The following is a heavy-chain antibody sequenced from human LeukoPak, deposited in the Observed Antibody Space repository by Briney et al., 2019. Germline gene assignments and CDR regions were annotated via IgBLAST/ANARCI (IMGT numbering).Heavy chain of an antibody. J-gene: IGHJ4*02. D-gene: IGHD2-21*02. CDR3: AKGSNIVVVTAIAPYYFDY. CDR1: GFTFTSYV. V-gene: IGHV3-23*01. CDR2: ISGSGGST. Sequence: PGGSLRLSCAASGFTFTSYVMSWVRQAPGKGLEWVSVISGSGGSTYYADSVKGRFTISKDNSKNTLYLQMNSLRAEDTAVYYCAKGSNIVVVTAIAPYYFDYWGQGTLVTVSS.